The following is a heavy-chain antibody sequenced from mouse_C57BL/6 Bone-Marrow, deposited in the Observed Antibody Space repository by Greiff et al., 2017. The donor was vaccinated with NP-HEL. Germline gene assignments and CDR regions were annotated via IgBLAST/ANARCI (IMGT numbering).Heavy chain of an antibody. Sequence: QVQLQQPGAELVKPGASVKLSCKASGYTFTSYWMHWVKQRPGQGLEWIGMIHPNSGSTNYNEKFKSNATLTVNKSSSTAYQQLSSLTSEDSTVYYYARRNGVCFDYWGQGTTLTVSS. CDR1: GYTFTSYW. J-gene: IGHJ2*01. CDR3: ARRNGVCFDY. CDR2: IHPNSGST. V-gene: IGHV1-64*01.